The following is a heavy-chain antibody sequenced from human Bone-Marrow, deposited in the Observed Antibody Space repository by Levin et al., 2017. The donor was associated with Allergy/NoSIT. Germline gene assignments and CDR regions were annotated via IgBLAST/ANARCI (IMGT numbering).Heavy chain of an antibody. CDR2: ISYDGSNK. CDR1: GFTFSSYT. CDR3: ARVRGDTISLAY. D-gene: IGHD5-12*01. Sequence: GESLKISCAASGFTFSSYTIHWVRQAPGKGLEWVAVISYDGSNKYYADSVKGRFTISRDNSKNTLYLQMNSLRAEDTAVYYCARVRGDTISLAYWGQGTLVTVSS. V-gene: IGHV3-30-3*01. J-gene: IGHJ4*02.